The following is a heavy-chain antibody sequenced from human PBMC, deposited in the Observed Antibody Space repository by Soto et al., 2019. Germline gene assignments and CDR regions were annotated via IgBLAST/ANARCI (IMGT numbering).Heavy chain of an antibody. Sequence: GXSVKVSCKASGGTFSSYAISWVRQAPGQGLEWMGGINPIFGTPHYAQKYQGRVTITADTFTNTAYMELTRLTSDDTAVYFCAREGRHFDYWGQGTLVTVSS. CDR1: GGTFSSYA. V-gene: IGHV1-69*06. J-gene: IGHJ4*02. CDR2: INPIFGTP. CDR3: AREGRHFDY.